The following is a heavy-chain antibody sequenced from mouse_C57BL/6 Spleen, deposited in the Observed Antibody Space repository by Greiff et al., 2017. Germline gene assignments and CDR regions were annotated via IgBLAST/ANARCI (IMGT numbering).Heavy chain of an antibody. Sequence: VQLQESGAELAKPGASVKLSCKASGYTFTSYWMHWVKQRPGQGLVWFGYLNPSSGYTKYNQKFKDKATLTADKSASTAYMQLGSLTYEDSAVYYCASPNYYGSSPFAYWGQGTLVTVAA. J-gene: IGHJ3*01. D-gene: IGHD1-1*01. CDR3: ASPNYYGSSPFAY. V-gene: IGHV1-7*01. CDR1: GYTFTSYW. CDR2: LNPSSGYT.